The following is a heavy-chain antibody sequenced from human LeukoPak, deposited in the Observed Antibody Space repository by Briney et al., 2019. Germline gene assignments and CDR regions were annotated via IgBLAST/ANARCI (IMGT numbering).Heavy chain of an antibody. J-gene: IGHJ6*03. Sequence: GGSLRLSCAASGFTFDDYGMSWVRQAPGKGLEWVSGINWNGGSTGYADSVKGRFTISRDNAKNSLYLQMNSLRAGDTALYHCAREGPGIAVASYYYYYYMDVWGKGTTVTVSS. D-gene: IGHD6-19*01. CDR3: AREGPGIAVASYYYYYYMDV. CDR2: INWNGGST. V-gene: IGHV3-20*01. CDR1: GFTFDDYG.